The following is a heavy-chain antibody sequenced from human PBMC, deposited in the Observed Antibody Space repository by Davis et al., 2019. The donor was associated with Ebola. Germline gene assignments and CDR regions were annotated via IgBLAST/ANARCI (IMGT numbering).Heavy chain of an antibody. Sequence: PSETLSLTCTVSGGSISSGDYYWSWVRQPPGKGLEWIGEIYHSGSTNYNPSLKSRVTISVDKSKNQFSLKLSSVTAADTAVYYCARARTYYYYYMDVWGKGTTVTVSS. CDR3: ARARTYYYYYMDV. J-gene: IGHJ6*03. CDR2: IYHSGST. V-gene: IGHV4-4*02. CDR1: GGSISSGDYY.